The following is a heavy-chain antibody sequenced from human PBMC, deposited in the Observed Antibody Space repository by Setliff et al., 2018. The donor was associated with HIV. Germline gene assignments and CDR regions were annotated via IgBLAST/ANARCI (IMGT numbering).Heavy chain of an antibody. V-gene: IGHV4-39*01. CDR3: ARGRFHRLHRPYSGSGSLGIQYFDY. J-gene: IGHJ4*02. CDR1: GGSINSTSYY. D-gene: IGHD3-10*01. CDR2: IYHTGST. Sequence: PSETLSLTCTVSGGSINSTSYYWGWIRQPPGNGLEWIGSIYHTGSTYYKPSPKSRVTISVDTSKNQFSLRLSSVAAGDTAVYYCARGRFHRLHRPYSGSGSLGIQYFDYWGQGTLVTVSS.